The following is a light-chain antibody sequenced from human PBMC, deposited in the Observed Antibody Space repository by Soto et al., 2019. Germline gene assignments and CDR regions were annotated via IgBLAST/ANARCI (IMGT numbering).Light chain of an antibody. CDR2: SAS. CDR1: QTVSKF. CDR3: QQTYSLPRT. V-gene: IGKV1-39*01. J-gene: IGKJ1*01. Sequence: DVQMTQSPSSLSASVGDSVTIACRASQTVSKFANWYQQKPGKVPDLLIYSASTLYSGVPSRFSGSGSGTEFTLTISNLQPEDFATYYCQQTYSLPRTFAQGTKVDIK.